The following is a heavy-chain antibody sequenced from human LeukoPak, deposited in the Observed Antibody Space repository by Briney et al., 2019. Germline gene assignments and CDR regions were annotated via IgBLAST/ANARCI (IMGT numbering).Heavy chain of an antibody. V-gene: IGHV1-2*02. J-gene: IGHJ5*02. CDR1: GYTFTCYY. D-gene: IGHD3-16*02. Sequence: ASGTVTFKGSGYTFTCYYIGWGWLGPGQGLGWVGWINPNSGGTNYAQKFQGRGTMTRDTSISTAYMELSRLRSDDTAVYYCARGRGDYVWGSYRSSWFDPWGQGTLVTVSS. CDR2: INPNSGGT. CDR3: ARGRGDYVWGSYRSSWFDP.